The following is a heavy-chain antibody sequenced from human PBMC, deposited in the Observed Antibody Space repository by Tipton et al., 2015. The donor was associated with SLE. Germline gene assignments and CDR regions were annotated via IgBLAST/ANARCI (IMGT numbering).Heavy chain of an antibody. CDR3: ARERIGSFDY. CDR2: IYSGGST. CDR1: GFTVSSNY. J-gene: IGHJ4*02. D-gene: IGHD2-15*01. V-gene: IGHV3-53*01. Sequence: SLRLSCAASGFTVSSNYMSWVRQAPGKGLEWVSVIYSGGSTYYADSVKGRFTISRDNSKNTPYLQMNSLRAEDTAVYYCARERIGSFDYWGQGTLVTVSS.